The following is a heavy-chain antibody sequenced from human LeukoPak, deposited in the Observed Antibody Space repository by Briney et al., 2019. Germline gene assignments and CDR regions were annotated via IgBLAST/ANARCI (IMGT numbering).Heavy chain of an antibody. Sequence: PGGSLRLSCAASGFTFSSYSMNWVRQAPGKGLECVSYISLRGSTIYYADSVKGRFTISRDDAKNSLYLQMNSLRAEDTAVYYCAKDIVAAGLFFDYWGQGTLVTVSS. V-gene: IGHV3-48*04. J-gene: IGHJ4*02. CDR1: GFTFSSYS. CDR3: AKDIVAAGLFFDY. CDR2: ISLRGSTI. D-gene: IGHD6-13*01.